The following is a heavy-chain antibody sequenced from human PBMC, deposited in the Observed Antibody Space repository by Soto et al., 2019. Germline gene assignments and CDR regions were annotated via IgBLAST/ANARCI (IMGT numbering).Heavy chain of an antibody. J-gene: IGHJ4*02. CDR2: IYYGGST. V-gene: IGHV4-39*01. D-gene: IGHD3-22*01. Sequence: QVQLQESGPGLVKPSETLSLTCTVSGGSISSSSYYWGWIRQPPGKGLEWIGSIYYGGSTFYNPPLKSRVTISVDTSKNQFSLKLSSVTAADTAMYYCARQVDYYDSSAFDYWGQGTLVTVSS. CDR3: ARQVDYYDSSAFDY. CDR1: GGSISSSSYY.